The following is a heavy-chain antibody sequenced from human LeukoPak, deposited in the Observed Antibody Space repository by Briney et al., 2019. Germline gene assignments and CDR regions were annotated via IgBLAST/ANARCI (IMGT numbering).Heavy chain of an antibody. J-gene: IGHJ4*02. Sequence: SETLSLTCAVSGASINFYYWSWIRQPAGKGLEWIGRIYTGGSANYSPSLKSRVTMSIDTSRNQLSLTLTSVTAADTVVYYCARGSGLRFDDWGQGTPVTVSS. V-gene: IGHV4-4*07. CDR2: IYTGGSA. CDR1: GASINFYY. D-gene: IGHD3-10*01. CDR3: ARGSGLRFDD.